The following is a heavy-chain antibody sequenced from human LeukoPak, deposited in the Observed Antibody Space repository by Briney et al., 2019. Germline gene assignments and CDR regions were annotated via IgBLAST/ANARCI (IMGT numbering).Heavy chain of an antibody. Sequence: PGGSLRLSCAASGLTFSTYWMHWVRQAPGEGLVWVSRINNDGTITTYADSVRGRFTISRDNAKNTLYLQMNSLRAEDTAIYFCARVSKHDYSNILGYWGQGTLVTVSS. J-gene: IGHJ4*02. V-gene: IGHV3-74*01. CDR1: GLTFSTYW. D-gene: IGHD4-11*01. CDR2: INNDGTIT. CDR3: ARVSKHDYSNILGY.